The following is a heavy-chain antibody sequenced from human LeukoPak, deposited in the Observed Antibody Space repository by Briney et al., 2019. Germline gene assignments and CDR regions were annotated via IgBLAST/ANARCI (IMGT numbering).Heavy chain of an antibody. J-gene: IGHJ4*02. D-gene: IGHD2-2*01. Sequence: GGSLRLSCAASGFTFSSYAMGWVRQAPGKGLEWVSAISGSGGSTYYADSVKGRFTISRDNSKNTLYLQMNSLRAEDTAVYYCAKRVSIVVYPPGAAARVAFDYWGQGTLVTVSS. CDR2: ISGSGGST. CDR3: AKRVSIVVYPPGAAARVAFDY. CDR1: GFTFSSYA. V-gene: IGHV3-23*01.